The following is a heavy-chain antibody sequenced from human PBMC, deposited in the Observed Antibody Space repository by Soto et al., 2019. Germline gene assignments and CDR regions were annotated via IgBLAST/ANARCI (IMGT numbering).Heavy chain of an antibody. V-gene: IGHV3-21*01. CDR2: ISSDSTSI. Sequence: EVRLVESGGGLVKPGGSLRLSCAASEFTFSSYSMNWVRQAPGKGLEWVSIISSDSTSIYYTDSVKGRFTIFRDNAKNSLYLQTASLRVEDTAVYYRARVVAIMRRGAPGEWGQGTLVTVSS. D-gene: IGHD3-16*01. CDR1: EFTFSSYS. J-gene: IGHJ4*02. CDR3: ARVVAIMRRGAPGE.